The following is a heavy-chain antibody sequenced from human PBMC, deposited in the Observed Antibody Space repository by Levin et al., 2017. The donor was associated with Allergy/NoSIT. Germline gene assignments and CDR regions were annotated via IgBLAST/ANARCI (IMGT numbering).Heavy chain of an antibody. Sequence: GGSLRLSCAVSGFTFSSYAIHWVRQAPGKRLEWVAVISYDGSKKYYADSVKGRFTISRDNSKNTLYLQMNSLRAEDRAVYYCARNSVTGTYWYFDLWGRGTLVTVSS. CDR2: ISYDGSKK. J-gene: IGHJ2*01. V-gene: IGHV3-30*04. CDR1: GFTFSSYA. D-gene: IGHD6-19*01. CDR3: ARNSVTGTYWYFDL.